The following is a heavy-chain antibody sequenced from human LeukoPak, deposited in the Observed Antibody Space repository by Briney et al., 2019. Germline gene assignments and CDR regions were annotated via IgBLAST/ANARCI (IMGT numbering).Heavy chain of an antibody. CDR3: ARGLYPPGVYYDSSGLY. CDR2: IKQDGSEK. V-gene: IGHV3-7*01. D-gene: IGHD3-22*01. Sequence: PGGSLRLSCAASGFTFSNYWMTWVRQAPGKGLEWVGNIKQDGSEKYYVDSVKGRFTISRDNAKNTLYLQMHSLRAEDTAVYYCARGLYPPGVYYDSSGLYWGQGTLVTVSS. CDR1: GFTFSNYW. J-gene: IGHJ4*02.